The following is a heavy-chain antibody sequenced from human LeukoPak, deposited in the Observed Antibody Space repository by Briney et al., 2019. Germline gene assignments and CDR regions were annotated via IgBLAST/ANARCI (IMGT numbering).Heavy chain of an antibody. Sequence: SETLSLTCTVSGGSISSYYWSWIRQPPGKGLEWIGYIYYSGSTNYNPSLKSRVTISVDTSKNQFSLKLSSVTAADTAVYYCARERGILGYCSGGSCLYYYYGMDVWGQGTTVTVSS. V-gene: IGHV4-59*01. CDR2: IYYSGST. J-gene: IGHJ6*02. D-gene: IGHD2-15*01. CDR3: ARERGILGYCSGGSCLYYYYGMDV. CDR1: GGSISSYY.